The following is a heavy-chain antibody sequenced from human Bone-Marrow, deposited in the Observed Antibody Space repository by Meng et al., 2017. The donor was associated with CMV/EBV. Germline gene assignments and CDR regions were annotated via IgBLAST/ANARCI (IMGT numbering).Heavy chain of an antibody. CDR1: GGSISSSSYY. CDR2: IYYSGST. V-gene: IGHV4-39*01. J-gene: IGHJ4*02. Sequence: GSLRLSCTVSGGSISSSSYYWGWIRQPPGKGLEWIGSIYYSGSTYYNPSLKSRVTISVDTSKNQFSLKLSSVTAADTAVYYCARALYYYDSSGYYSGYFDYWGQGTLVTVSS. D-gene: IGHD3-22*01. CDR3: ARALYYYDSSGYYSGYFDY.